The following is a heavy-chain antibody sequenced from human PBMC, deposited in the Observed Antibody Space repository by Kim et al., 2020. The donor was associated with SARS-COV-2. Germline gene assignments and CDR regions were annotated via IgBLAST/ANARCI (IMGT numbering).Heavy chain of an antibody. Sequence: GGSLRLSCAASGFALRTYGMHWVRQTPGKGLEWVAVIWYDGSNTYYADSVKGRFTISRDNSKNTLYLEMNSLRVEDTAVYYCARECSGRSCHDGFDVWGQGTLVTLSS. CDR1: GFALRTYG. CDR2: IWYDGSNT. CDR3: ARECSGRSCHDGFDV. J-gene: IGHJ3*01. V-gene: IGHV3-33*01. D-gene: IGHD6-19*01.